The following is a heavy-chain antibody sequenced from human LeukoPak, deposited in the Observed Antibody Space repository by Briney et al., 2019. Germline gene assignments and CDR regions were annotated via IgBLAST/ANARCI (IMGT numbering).Heavy chain of an antibody. D-gene: IGHD6-6*01. V-gene: IGHV3-30*02. Sequence: GGSLRLSCAASGFTFSRYGMHWVRQAPGKGLEWVAFIRYDGNNKYYADSVKGRFTISRDNSKNTLYLQMNSLRSEDTAVYYCAKDRWGSIASLDSWGQGTLVTVSS. CDR2: IRYDGNNK. J-gene: IGHJ4*02. CDR1: GFTFSRYG. CDR3: AKDRWGSIASLDS.